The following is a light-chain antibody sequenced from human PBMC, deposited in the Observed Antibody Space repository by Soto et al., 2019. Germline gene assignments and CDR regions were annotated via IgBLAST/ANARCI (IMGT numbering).Light chain of an antibody. CDR1: QSISDT. Sequence: EIVMTQSPSTLSVSPGGRATLSCRASQSISDTLAWYQQKPGQAPRLLIYGASRRVTGIPDRFSGSGSGTDFTLTISRLEPEDFAVYYCQQYGSSPLTFGGGTKVDIK. CDR3: QQYGSSPLT. V-gene: IGKV3-20*01. J-gene: IGKJ4*01. CDR2: GAS.